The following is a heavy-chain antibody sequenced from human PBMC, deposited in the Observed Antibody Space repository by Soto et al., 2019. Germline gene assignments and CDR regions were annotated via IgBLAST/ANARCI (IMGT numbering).Heavy chain of an antibody. CDR3: ARKSTVTTCFDY. J-gene: IGHJ4*02. CDR1: GGSISSGGYY. V-gene: IGHV4-31*03. Sequence: QVQLQESGPGLVKPSQTLSLTCTVSGGSISSGGYYWSWIRQLPGKGLEWIGYIYYSGSTHYNPSLKSRIXXXVXXSKNQFSLKLSSVTAADTAVYYCARKSTVTTCFDYWGQGTLVTVSS. D-gene: IGHD4-17*01. CDR2: IYYSGST.